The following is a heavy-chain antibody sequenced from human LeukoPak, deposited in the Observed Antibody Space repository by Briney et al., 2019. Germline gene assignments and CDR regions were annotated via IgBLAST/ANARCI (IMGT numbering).Heavy chain of an antibody. CDR1: GGTFSSYA. Sequence: ASVKVSCKASGGTFSSYAISWVRQAPGQGLEWMGRIIPILGIANYAQKFQGRVTITADKSTSTAYVELSSLRSEDTAVYYCARDPTFEYSSSNWFDPWGQGTLVTVSS. J-gene: IGHJ5*02. CDR2: IIPILGIA. V-gene: IGHV1-69*04. CDR3: ARDPTFEYSSSNWFDP. D-gene: IGHD6-6*01.